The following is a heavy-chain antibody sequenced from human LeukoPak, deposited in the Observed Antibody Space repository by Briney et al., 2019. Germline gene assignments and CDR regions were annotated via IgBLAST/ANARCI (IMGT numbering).Heavy chain of an antibody. CDR3: TKRRGYSFGFDYYYMDV. CDR2: INHSGST. Sequence: SETLSLTCAVYGGSFSGYYWSWIRQPPGKGLEWIGEINHSGSTNYNPSLKSRVTISVDTSKNQLSLSLTSVTAADTAVYYCTKRRGYSFGFDYYYMDVWGKGTTVTISS. D-gene: IGHD5-18*01. J-gene: IGHJ6*03. CDR1: GGSFSGYY. V-gene: IGHV4-34*01.